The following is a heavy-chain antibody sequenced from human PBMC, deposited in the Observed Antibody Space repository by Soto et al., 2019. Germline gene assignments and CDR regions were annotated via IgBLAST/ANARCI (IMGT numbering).Heavy chain of an antibody. CDR1: GFTFSSYN. J-gene: IGHJ4*02. CDR3: AKDRSYSWTFDC. V-gene: IGHV3-30*18. CDR2: ISYDGSDK. Sequence: QVQLVESGGGVVQPGRSLRLSCAASGFTFSSYNMHWVRQAPGKGLEWVAVISYDGSDKHYADSVKGRFTVSRDNCKNTLYLEMNILRAEDTAVYYCAKDRSYSWTFDCWGQGTLVTVSS. D-gene: IGHD1-26*01.